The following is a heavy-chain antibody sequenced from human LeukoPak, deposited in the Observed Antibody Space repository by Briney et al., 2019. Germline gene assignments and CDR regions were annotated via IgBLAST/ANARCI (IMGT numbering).Heavy chain of an antibody. Sequence: GGSLRLSCAVSGITLSNYGMSWVRQAPGKGLEWVSYISSSSSTIYYADSVKGRFTISRDNAKNSLYLQMNSLRAEDTAVYYCASGGRGSFDYWGQGTPVTVSS. CDR3: ASGGRGSFDY. D-gene: IGHD3-16*01. CDR2: ISSSSSTI. J-gene: IGHJ4*02. V-gene: IGHV3-48*04. CDR1: GITLSNYG.